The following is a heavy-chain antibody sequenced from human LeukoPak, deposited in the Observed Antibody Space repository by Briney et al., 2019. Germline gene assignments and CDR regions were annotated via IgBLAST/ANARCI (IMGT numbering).Heavy chain of an antibody. Sequence: RVTMSVDTSKNQFSLKLSSVTAADTAVYYCARDLAYYYDSSDAFDIWGQGTMVTVSS. CDR3: ARDLAYYYDSSDAFDI. D-gene: IGHD3-22*01. V-gene: IGHV4-4*06. J-gene: IGHJ3*02.